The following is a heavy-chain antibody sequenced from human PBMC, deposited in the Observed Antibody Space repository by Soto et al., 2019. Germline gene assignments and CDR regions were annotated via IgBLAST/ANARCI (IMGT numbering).Heavy chain of an antibody. CDR3: ARGHYYYAMDV. Sequence: SETRSLTCAVSGGSVSSGVFSWNWIRQPPGQGLEWIGYISHGGSPHYTPSLRSRVSISVDRSTNVISLNLTSMTPADTAVYFCARGHYYYAMDVWGQGTTVTVSS. J-gene: IGHJ6*02. CDR1: GGSVSSGVFS. CDR2: ISHGGSP. V-gene: IGHV4-30-2*01.